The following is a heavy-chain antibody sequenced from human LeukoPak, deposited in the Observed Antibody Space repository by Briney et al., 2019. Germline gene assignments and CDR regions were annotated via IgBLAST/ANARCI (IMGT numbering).Heavy chain of an antibody. CDR2: ISWNSGSI. D-gene: IGHD3-22*01. CDR1: GFTFDDHA. Sequence: GRSLRLSCAASGFTFDDHAMHWVRHAPGKGLEWVSGISWNSGSIGYADSVKGRFTISRDDAKNSLYLQMNSLRAEDTALYYCAKGVSGYQGGWFDPWGQGTLVTVSS. V-gene: IGHV3-9*01. CDR3: AKGVSGYQGGWFDP. J-gene: IGHJ5*02.